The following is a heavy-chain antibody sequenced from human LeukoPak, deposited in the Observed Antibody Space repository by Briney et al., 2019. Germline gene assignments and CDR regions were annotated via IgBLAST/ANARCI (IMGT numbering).Heavy chain of an antibody. CDR3: AKGIYCSSTSGPSEYSSPPCAFDI. D-gene: IGHD2-2*01. Sequence: GGSLRLSCAASGFTFSSYAMSWVRQAPGKGLEWVSAISGSGGSTYYADSVKGRFTISRDNSKNTLYLQMNSLRAEDTAVYYCAKGIYCSSTSGPSEYSSPPCAFDIWGQGTMVTVSS. J-gene: IGHJ3*02. V-gene: IGHV3-23*01. CDR2: ISGSGGST. CDR1: GFTFSSYA.